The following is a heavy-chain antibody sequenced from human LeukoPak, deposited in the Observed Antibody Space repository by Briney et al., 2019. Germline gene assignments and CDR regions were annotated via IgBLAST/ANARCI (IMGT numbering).Heavy chain of an antibody. CDR3: ARRHDYSNYPDY. J-gene: IGHJ4*02. Sequence: GGSLRLSCAASGFTFSSYWMNWARQAPGKGLEWVASINHNGNVNYYVDSVKGRFTISRDNAKNSLYLQMNSLRAEDTAVYYCARRHDYSNYPDYWGQGTLVTVTS. V-gene: IGHV3-7*01. CDR1: GFTFSSYW. D-gene: IGHD4-11*01. CDR2: INHNGNVN.